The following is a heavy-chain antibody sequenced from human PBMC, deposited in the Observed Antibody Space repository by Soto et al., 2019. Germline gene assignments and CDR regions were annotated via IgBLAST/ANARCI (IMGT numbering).Heavy chain of an antibody. J-gene: IGHJ4*02. D-gene: IGHD3-22*01. CDR2: IYYSGST. CDR1: GGSISSGGYY. V-gene: IGHV4-31*03. Sequence: SETLSLTCTVSGGSISSGGYYWSWIRQHPGKGLEWIGYIYYSGSTYYNPSLKSRVTISVDTSKNQFPLKLSSVTAADTAVYYCARDRDSSGYYGDLGYWGQGTLVTVSS. CDR3: ARDRDSSGYYGDLGY.